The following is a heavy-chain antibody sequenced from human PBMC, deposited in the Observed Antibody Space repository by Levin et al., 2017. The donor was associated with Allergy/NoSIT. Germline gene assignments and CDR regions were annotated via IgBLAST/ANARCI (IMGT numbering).Heavy chain of an antibody. CDR3: ARDLYYDYVWGSYLAYYYGMDV. CDR2: ISSSSSTI. D-gene: IGHD3-16*02. CDR1: GFTFSSYS. J-gene: IGHJ6*02. V-gene: IGHV3-48*02. Sequence: GGSLRLSCAASGFTFSSYSMNWVRQAPGKGLEWVSYISSSSSTIYYADSVKGRFTISRDNAKNSLYLQMNSLRDEDTAVYYCARDLYYDYVWGSYLAYYYGMDVWGQGTTVTVSS.